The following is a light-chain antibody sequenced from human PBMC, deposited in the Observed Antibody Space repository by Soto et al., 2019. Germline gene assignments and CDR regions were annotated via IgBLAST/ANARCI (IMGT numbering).Light chain of an antibody. CDR2: TAS. Sequence: DLPMTQSPSSLSASVGDSVTITCRASQGISNYLAWYQQKPGKVPKLLIYTASTLQSGVPSRFSGSGSGTDFTLTISSLQPEDVATYYCQKYNGAPQTFGQGTKVEIK. V-gene: IGKV1-27*01. J-gene: IGKJ1*01. CDR1: QGISNY. CDR3: QKYNGAPQT.